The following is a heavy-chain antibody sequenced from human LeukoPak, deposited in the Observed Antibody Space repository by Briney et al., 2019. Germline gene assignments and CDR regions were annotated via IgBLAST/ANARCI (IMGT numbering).Heavy chain of an antibody. CDR3: ARVRHYYYYMDV. CDR2: IYYSGST. Sequence: SETLSLTCTVSGGSISSYYWSWIRQPPGKELEWIGYIYYSGSTNYNPSLKSRVTISVDTSKNQFSLKLSSVTAADTAVYYCARVRHYYYYMDVWGKGTTVTVSS. CDR1: GGSISSYY. V-gene: IGHV4-59*01. J-gene: IGHJ6*03.